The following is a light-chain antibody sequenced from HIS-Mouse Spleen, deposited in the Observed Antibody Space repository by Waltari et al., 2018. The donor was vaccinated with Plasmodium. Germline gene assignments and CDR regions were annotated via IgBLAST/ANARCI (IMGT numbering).Light chain of an antibody. J-gene: IGKJ3*01. Sequence: EIVMTQPPATLSVSPGERATLPCRASQSVSSNLAWYQQKPGQAPRLLIDGASTRATGIPARFSGSESGTEFTLTISSLQSEDFAVYYCQQYNNWSFTFGPGTKVDIK. V-gene: IGKV3-15*01. CDR1: QSVSSN. CDR2: GAS. CDR3: QQYNNWSFT.